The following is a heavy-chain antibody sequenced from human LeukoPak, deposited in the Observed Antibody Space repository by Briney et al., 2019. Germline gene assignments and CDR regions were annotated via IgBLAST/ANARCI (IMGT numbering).Heavy chain of an antibody. CDR2: ISSSSSTI. CDR3: ARDLAGAYYDFWSGRNWFDP. Sequence: GGSLRLSRAASGFTFSSYSMNWVRQAPGKGLEWVSYISSSSSTIYYADSVKGRFTISRDNAKNSLYLQMNSLRAEDTAVYYCARDLAGAYYDFWSGRNWFDPWGQGTLVTVSS. D-gene: IGHD3-3*01. J-gene: IGHJ5*02. CDR1: GFTFSSYS. V-gene: IGHV3-48*01.